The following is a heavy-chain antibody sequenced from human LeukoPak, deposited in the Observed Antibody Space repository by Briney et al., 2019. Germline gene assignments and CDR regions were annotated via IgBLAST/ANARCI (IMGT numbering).Heavy chain of an antibody. J-gene: IGHJ3*02. CDR3: ARDRAYGDYRDAFDI. V-gene: IGHV3-30*04. CDR2: ISYDGSNK. CDR1: GFTFSSYA. D-gene: IGHD4-17*01. Sequence: GGSLRLSCAASGFTFSSYAMHWVRQAPGKGLEWVAVISYDGSNKYYADSGKGRFTISRDNSKNTLYLQMNSLRAEDTAVYYCARDRAYGDYRDAFDIWGQGTMVTVSS.